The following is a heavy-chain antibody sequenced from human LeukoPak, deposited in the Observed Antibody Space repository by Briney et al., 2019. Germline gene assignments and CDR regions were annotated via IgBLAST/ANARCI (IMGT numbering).Heavy chain of an antibody. V-gene: IGHV3-21*01. CDR2: ISSSSSYI. CDR1: GFTFSSYA. D-gene: IGHD3-10*01. Sequence: GGSLRLSCAASGFTFSSYAMSWVRQAPGKGLEWVSSISSSSSYIYYADSVKGRFTISRDNAKNSLYLQMNSLRAEDTAVYYCASSPYGSGSYLGQLDYWGQGTLVTVSS. CDR3: ASSPYGSGSYLGQLDY. J-gene: IGHJ4*02.